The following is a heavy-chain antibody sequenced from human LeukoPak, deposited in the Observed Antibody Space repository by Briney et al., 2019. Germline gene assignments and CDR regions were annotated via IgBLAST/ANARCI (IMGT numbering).Heavy chain of an antibody. CDR2: INPNSGGT. CDR1: GYTFTGYY. CDR3: ARVTYRSSVMGDDY. Sequence: GASVKVSCKASGYTFTGYYMHWVRQAPGQGLEWMGWINPNSGGTNYAQRFQGRVTMTRDTSISTAYMELSRLRSDDTAVYYCARVTYRSSVMGDDYWGQGILVTVSS. V-gene: IGHV1-2*02. D-gene: IGHD6-6*01. J-gene: IGHJ4*02.